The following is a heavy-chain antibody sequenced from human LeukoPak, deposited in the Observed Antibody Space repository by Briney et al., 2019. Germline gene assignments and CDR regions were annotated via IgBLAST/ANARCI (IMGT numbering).Heavy chain of an antibody. V-gene: IGHV4-39*07. J-gene: IGHJ4*02. CDR2: IYYTGRT. D-gene: IGHD2-21*01. Sequence: SETPSLTCSVYGGSISTNNYYWGWVRPPPGKGLEWIGTIYYTGRTFYDPSLRSRVTLSVDTSKNQFSLKLTSVTAADTAVYYCTREIEASASADYWGQGILVTVSS. CDR3: TREIEASASADY. CDR1: GGSISTNNYY.